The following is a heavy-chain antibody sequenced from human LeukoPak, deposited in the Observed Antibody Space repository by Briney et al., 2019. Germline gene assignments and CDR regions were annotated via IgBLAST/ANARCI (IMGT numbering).Heavy chain of an antibody. CDR2: IIPIFATA. CDR1: GGTFSNYA. D-gene: IGHD5-18*01. V-gene: IGHV1-69*05. Sequence: SVKVSCKTSGGTFSNYAISWVRQAPGQGLEWMGGIIPIFATANYAQKFQGRVTITMDESTSTAYMELSSLRSEDTAVYYCARNEGYSYGYPLDYWGQGTLVTVSS. CDR3: ARNEGYSYGYPLDY. J-gene: IGHJ4*02.